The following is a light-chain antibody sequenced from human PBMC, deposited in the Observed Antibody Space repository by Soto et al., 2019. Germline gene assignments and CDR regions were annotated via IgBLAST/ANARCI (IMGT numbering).Light chain of an antibody. V-gene: IGKV1-9*01. J-gene: IGKJ5*01. CDR2: AAS. CDR3: QQVNSFPST. CDR1: QGISSH. Sequence: IQLTQSPSSLSASLGYRVTITVRASQGISSHLAWYQQKPGKAPKLLIYAASTLQTGVPSRFSGGGSGTDFTLTLSSLQPEDFATYYCQQVNSFPSTFGQGTRLEIK.